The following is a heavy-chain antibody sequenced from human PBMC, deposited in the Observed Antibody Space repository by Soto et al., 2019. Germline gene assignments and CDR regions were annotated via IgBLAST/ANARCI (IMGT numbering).Heavy chain of an antibody. CDR2: ISAYNGNT. V-gene: IGHV1-18*01. CDR3: ARSRGLFGELLLYYYYYMDV. CDR1: GYTFTSYG. D-gene: IGHD3-10*02. J-gene: IGHJ6*03. Sequence: GASVKVSCKASGYTFTSYGISWVRQAPGQGLEWMGWISAYNGNTNYAQKLQGRVTMTTDTSTSTAYMELRSLRSDDTAVYYCARSRGLFGELLLYYYYYMDVWGKGTTVTVSS.